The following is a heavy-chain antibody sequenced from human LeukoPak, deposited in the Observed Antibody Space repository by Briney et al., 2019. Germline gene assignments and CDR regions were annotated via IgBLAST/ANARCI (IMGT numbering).Heavy chain of an antibody. CDR3: ARVTTRDGYNYDS. D-gene: IGHD5-24*01. CDR2: ISPYTGKA. J-gene: IGHJ5*01. Sequence: GASVKVSCKASGYTFTSYDINWVRQATGQGLEWMGWISPYTGKAEYSQNFRDRVTLTTDRSTSTVYMELRSLKSDDTAVYYCARVTTRDGYNYDSWGQGTRVTVSS. V-gene: IGHV1-18*01. CDR1: GYTFTSYD.